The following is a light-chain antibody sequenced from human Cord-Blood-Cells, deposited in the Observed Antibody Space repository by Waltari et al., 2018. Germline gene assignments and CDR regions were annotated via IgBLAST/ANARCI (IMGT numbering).Light chain of an antibody. CDR3: HQSYMTPYT. CDR2: AAS. CDR1: QSISSY. V-gene: IGKV1-39*01. Sequence: DIQMTQSPSSLSASVGDRVTITCRASQSISSYLNWYQQKPGKAPKLLIYAASSLQSGVPSRFSGSGSRIDFTLTISSLQTEDFANYYCHQSYMTPYTFGHGTLLDIK. J-gene: IGKJ2*01.